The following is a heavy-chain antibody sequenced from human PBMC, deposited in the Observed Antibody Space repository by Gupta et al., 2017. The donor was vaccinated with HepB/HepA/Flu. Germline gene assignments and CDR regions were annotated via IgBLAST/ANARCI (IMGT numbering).Heavy chain of an antibody. Sequence: QEQLVESGGGVVQPGRSLRLSCAASGFTFSLYGMHWVRQAPGKGLEWVAVIFYDGSKQYYADSVKGRFTISRDSSKNTLDLQMNSLRGEDTAVYYCTRDQRSSYFDLWGRGTLVTVSS. CDR2: IFYDGSKQ. CDR1: GFTFSLYG. D-gene: IGHD3-10*01. CDR3: TRDQRSSYFDL. V-gene: IGHV3-33*01. J-gene: IGHJ2*01.